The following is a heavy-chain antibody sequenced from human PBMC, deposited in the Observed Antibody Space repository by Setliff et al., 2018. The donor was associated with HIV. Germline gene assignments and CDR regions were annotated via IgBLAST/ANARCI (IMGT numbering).Heavy chain of an antibody. D-gene: IGHD3-10*01. CDR1: GGSISSGGYY. CDR3: AGVENYHYYYYYMGV. J-gene: IGHJ6*03. V-gene: IGHV4-31*03. CDR2: IYYSGSA. Sequence: SETLSLTCTVSGGSISSGGYYWSWIRQHPEKGLEWIGYIYYSGSAYYNPSLKSRVTISLDTSKNQFSLKLTSMTAADTAVYYCAGVENYHYYYYYMGVWGKGTTVTVSS.